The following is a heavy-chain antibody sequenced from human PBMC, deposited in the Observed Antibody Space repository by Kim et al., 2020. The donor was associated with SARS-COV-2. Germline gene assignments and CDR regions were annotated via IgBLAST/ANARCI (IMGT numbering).Heavy chain of an antibody. V-gene: IGHV5-51*01. D-gene: IGHD3-16*01. J-gene: IGHJ4*02. CDR3: AREGDNGGPLEY. Sequence: RYSPSFQGQVTISADKSSSTAYLQWSSLKASDTAMYYCAREGDNGGPLEYWGQGTLVTVSS.